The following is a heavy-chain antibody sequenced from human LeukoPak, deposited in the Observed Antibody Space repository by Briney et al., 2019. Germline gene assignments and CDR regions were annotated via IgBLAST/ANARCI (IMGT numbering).Heavy chain of an antibody. CDR2: VNPSGGST. J-gene: IGHJ4*02. Sequence: GASVKVSCKASGYTFTRYYMHWVRQAPGQGLEWMGIVNPSGGSTTYAQKFQGRVTMTRDTSTSTVYMELSSLRSEDTAVYYCARGSYDFWSGDPVGPDYWGQGTLVTVSS. CDR1: GYTFTRYY. CDR3: ARGSYDFWSGDPVGPDY. D-gene: IGHD3-3*01. V-gene: IGHV1-46*01.